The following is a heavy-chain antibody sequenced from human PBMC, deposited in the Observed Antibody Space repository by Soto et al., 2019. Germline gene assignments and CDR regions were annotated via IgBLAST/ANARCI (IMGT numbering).Heavy chain of an antibody. CDR3: ARDLGGWTDY. D-gene: IGHD6-19*01. Sequence: VSVKVSCKASGYTFTSYDSSWVRQAPGQRLEWMGWINAGNRNTKYSQKFQGRVTITRDTSASTAYMELSSLRSEDTAVYYCARDLGGWTDYWGQGTLVTVSS. CDR1: GYTFTSYD. J-gene: IGHJ4*02. V-gene: IGHV1-3*01. CDR2: INAGNRNT.